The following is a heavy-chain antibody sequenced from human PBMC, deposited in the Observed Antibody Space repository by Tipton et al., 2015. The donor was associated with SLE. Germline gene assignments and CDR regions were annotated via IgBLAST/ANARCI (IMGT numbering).Heavy chain of an antibody. CDR1: GASISSYY. V-gene: IGHV4-59*01. Sequence: TLSLTCTVSGASISSYYWSWVRQPPGKGLEWIGYIYDSGSTKYNPSLKSRVTISVDTSKNQLSLKLSSVTAADTAVYYCARVFRKDVVVVPAYYYYYYMDVWGKGTTVIVSS. D-gene: IGHD2-2*01. J-gene: IGHJ6*03. CDR3: ARVFRKDVVVVPAYYYYYYMDV. CDR2: IYDSGST.